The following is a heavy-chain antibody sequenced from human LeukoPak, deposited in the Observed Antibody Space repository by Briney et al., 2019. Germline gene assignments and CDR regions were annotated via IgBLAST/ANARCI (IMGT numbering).Heavy chain of an antibody. CDR2: IIPIFGTA. V-gene: IGHV1-69*05. Sequence: SVKVSCKASGGTFSSYAISWVRQAPGQGLEWMGGIIPIFGTANYAQKFQGRVTITTDESTTTAYMELSSLRSEDTAVYYCARASYYYDSSGYYFNWFDPWGQGTLVTVSS. CDR1: GGTFSSYA. J-gene: IGHJ5*02. CDR3: ARASYYYDSSGYYFNWFDP. D-gene: IGHD3-22*01.